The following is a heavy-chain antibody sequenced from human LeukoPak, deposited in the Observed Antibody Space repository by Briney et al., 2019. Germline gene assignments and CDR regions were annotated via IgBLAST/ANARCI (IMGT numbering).Heavy chain of an antibody. CDR1: GGSFSGYY. J-gene: IGHJ4*02. CDR2: INHSGST. CDR3: ARGTPGYCSSTSCYQGVNFDY. Sequence: SETLSLTCAVYGGSFSGYYWSWIRQPPGKGLEWIGEINHSGSTNYNPSLKSRVTISVDTSKNQFSLKLSSVTAADTAVYYCARGTPGYCSSTSCYQGVNFDYWGQGTLVTVSS. D-gene: IGHD2-2*01. V-gene: IGHV4-34*01.